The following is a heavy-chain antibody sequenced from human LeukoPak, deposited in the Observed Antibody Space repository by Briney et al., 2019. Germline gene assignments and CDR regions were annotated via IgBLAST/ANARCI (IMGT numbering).Heavy chain of an antibody. CDR3: ARLREGLLSDYFDY. Sequence: SETLSLTCTVSGGSISSSSYYWGWIRQPPGKGLEWIGSIYYSGSTYYNPSLKSRVTISVDTSKNQFSLKLSSVTAADTAVYYCARLREGLLSDYFDYWGPGTLVTVSS. V-gene: IGHV4-39*01. D-gene: IGHD2-2*01. CDR1: GGSISSSSYY. J-gene: IGHJ4*02. CDR2: IYYSGST.